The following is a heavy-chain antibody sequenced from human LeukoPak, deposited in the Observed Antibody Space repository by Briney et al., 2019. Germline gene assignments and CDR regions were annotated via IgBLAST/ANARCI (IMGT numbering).Heavy chain of an antibody. CDR3: ARASSLYDSNYFDY. Sequence: GGSLRLSCAASGFTVSSNYMSWVRQAPGQGLEWVSVIYSGGSTYYADSVKGRFTISRDNSKNTLYLQMNSLRAEDTAVYYCARASSLYDSNYFDYWGQGTLVTVSS. CDR2: IYSGGST. CDR1: GFTVSSNY. D-gene: IGHD3-22*01. V-gene: IGHV3-53*01. J-gene: IGHJ4*02.